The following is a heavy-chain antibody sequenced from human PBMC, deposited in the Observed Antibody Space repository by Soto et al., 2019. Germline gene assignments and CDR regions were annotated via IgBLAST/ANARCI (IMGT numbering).Heavy chain of an antibody. CDR3: ARDTWAGGGSLPFDY. J-gene: IGHJ4*02. CDR2: ISSSGSSI. Sequence: WGSLRLSCAASGFTFISYEINFFGHSPLKWLEWVSYISSSGSSIYYADSVKGRFTISRDNAKNSVYLQMNSLRAEDTAVYYCARDTWAGGGSLPFDYWGQGTLVTVSS. D-gene: IGHD2-15*01. V-gene: IGHV3-48*03. CDR1: GFTFISYE.